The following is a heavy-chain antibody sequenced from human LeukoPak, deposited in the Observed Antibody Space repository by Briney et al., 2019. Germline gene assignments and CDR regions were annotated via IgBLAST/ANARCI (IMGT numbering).Heavy chain of an antibody. CDR3: ARTRVRGSSSQVDY. CDR2: INPNSGGT. D-gene: IGHD6-6*01. J-gene: IGHJ4*02. Sequence: SVKVSCKASGYTFTGYYIHWVRQAPGQGLEWMGWINPNSGGTNYAQKFQGRVTMTRDTSISTAYMELSRLRSDDTAVYYCARTRVRGSSSQVDYWGQGTLVTVSS. CDR1: GYTFTGYY. V-gene: IGHV1-2*02.